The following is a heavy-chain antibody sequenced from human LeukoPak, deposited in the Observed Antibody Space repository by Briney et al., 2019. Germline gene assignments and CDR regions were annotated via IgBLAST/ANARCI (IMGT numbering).Heavy chain of an antibody. CDR1: GGSISSSNYY. V-gene: IGHV4-39*07. Sequence: PSETLSLTCTVSGGSISSSNYYWGWIRQPPGKGLEWIGSIYYSGNTYYNPSLMSRVTISVDTSKNQFSLSLTSVTAADTAVYYCARDPGENYPYNWFDPWGQGTLVTVSS. CDR2: IYYSGNT. J-gene: IGHJ5*02. D-gene: IGHD5-24*01. CDR3: ARDPGENYPYNWFDP.